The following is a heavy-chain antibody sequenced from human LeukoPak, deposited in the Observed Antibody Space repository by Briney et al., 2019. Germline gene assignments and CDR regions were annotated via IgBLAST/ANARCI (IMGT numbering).Heavy chain of an antibody. D-gene: IGHD3-16*02. V-gene: IGHV3-23*01. CDR2: ISGSGGST. CDR3: ARDLIDRGSLDY. CDR1: GFTFSSYA. Sequence: GGSLRLSCAASGFTFSSYAMSWVRQAPGKGPEWVSAISGSGGSTYYADSVKGRFTISRDNAKNSLYLQMNSLRAEDTAVYYCARDLIDRGSLDYWGQGTLVTVSS. J-gene: IGHJ4*02.